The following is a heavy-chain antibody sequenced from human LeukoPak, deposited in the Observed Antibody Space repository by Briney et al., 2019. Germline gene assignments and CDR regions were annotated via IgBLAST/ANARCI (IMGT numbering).Heavy chain of an antibody. D-gene: IGHD5-18*01. CDR3: ARARWDTAMVHGDY. CDR2: ISYDGSNK. CDR1: GFTFSSYA. Sequence: PGGSLRLSCAASGFTFSSYAMHWVRQAPGKGLEWVAVISYDGSNKYYADSVKGRFTISRDNSKNTLYLQMNSLRAEDTAVYYCARARWDTAMVHGDYWGQGTLVTVSS. J-gene: IGHJ4*02. V-gene: IGHV3-30-3*01.